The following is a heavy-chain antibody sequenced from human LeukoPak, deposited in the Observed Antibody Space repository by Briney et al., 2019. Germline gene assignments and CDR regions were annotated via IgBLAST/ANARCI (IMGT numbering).Heavy chain of an antibody. CDR3: ARVYCSSTSCYRIRYGMDV. Sequence: ASVKVSCKASGGTFISYAISWVRQAPGQGLEWMGRIIPILGIANYAQKFQGRVTITADKSTSTAYMELSSLRSEDTAVYYCARVYCSSTSCYRIRYGMDVWGQGTTVTVSS. CDR2: IIPILGIA. D-gene: IGHD2-2*01. CDR1: GGTFISYA. J-gene: IGHJ6*02. V-gene: IGHV1-69*04.